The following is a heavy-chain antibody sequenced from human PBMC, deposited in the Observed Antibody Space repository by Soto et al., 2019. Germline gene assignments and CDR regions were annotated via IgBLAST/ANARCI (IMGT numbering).Heavy chain of an antibody. CDR1: GGTFSSYA. CDR2: IIPIFGTA. CDR3: AREGYDCWSGYYRLNTDLAKTTIGVYGMDV. V-gene: IGHV1-69*01. Sequence: QVQLVQSGAEVKKPGSSVKVSCKASGGTFSSYAISWVRQAPGQGLEWMGGIIPIFGTANYAQKFQGRVTITADESTSTAYMELSSLRSEDTAVYYCAREGYDCWSGYYRLNTDLAKTTIGVYGMDVWGQGTTVTVSS. J-gene: IGHJ6*02. D-gene: IGHD3-3*01.